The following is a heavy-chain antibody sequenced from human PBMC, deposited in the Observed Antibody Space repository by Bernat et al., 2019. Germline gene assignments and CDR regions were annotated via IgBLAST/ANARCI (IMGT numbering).Heavy chain of an antibody. CDR2: INTKTAIP. Sequence: QVQLVQSGSELKKPGASLKVSCKASGYTFASYALNWVRQAPGQGLEWMGWINTKTAIPTYAQVFTGRFVLSLDTSVSTAYLQISSLKAEDTAVYYCARGESYDYIWGSTRNFDYWGQGTLVTVSS. D-gene: IGHD3-16*01. CDR3: ARGESYDYIWGSTRNFDY. V-gene: IGHV7-4-1*02. J-gene: IGHJ4*02. CDR1: GYTFASYA.